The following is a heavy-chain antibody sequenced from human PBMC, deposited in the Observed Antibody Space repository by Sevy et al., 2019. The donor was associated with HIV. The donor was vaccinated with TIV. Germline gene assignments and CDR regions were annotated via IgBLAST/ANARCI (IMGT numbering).Heavy chain of an antibody. V-gene: IGHV4-39*01. CDR2: MSYSGNS. CDR1: GGSINNKAYY. J-gene: IGHJ1*01. CDR3: ARRLAAAGGGNEYFQP. D-gene: IGHD6-13*01. Sequence: SETLSLTCTVSGGSINNKAYYWAWIRQPPGKGLEWIGSMSYSGNSYYNPSLNCRVTISLDTFKNQFSLRLTFVTAADTAVYYCARRLAAAGGGNEYFQPWGQGTLVTVSS.